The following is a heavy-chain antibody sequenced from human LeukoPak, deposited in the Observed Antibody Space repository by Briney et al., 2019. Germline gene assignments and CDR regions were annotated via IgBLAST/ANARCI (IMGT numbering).Heavy chain of an antibody. Sequence: ASVKVSCKASGYTFTSYGISWVRQAPGQGFEWMGWISAYNGNTNYAQKLQGRVTMTTDTSTSTAYMELRSLRSDDTAVYYCARDPGYYDSSGYYGLDYWGQGTLVTVSS. CDR3: ARDPGYYDSSGYYGLDY. J-gene: IGHJ4*02. V-gene: IGHV1-18*01. CDR2: ISAYNGNT. CDR1: GYTFTSYG. D-gene: IGHD3-22*01.